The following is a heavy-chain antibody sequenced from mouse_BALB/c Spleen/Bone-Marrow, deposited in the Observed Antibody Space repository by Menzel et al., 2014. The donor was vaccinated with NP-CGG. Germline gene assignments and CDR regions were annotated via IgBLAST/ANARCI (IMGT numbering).Heavy chain of an antibody. V-gene: IGHV4-1*02. CDR2: INPDSSTI. CDR3: ARLSYYGRFAY. J-gene: IGHJ3*01. D-gene: IGHD1-1*01. Sequence: VKLMESGGGLVQPGGSLKLSCAASGFDFSRYWMSWVRQAPGKGLEWIGEINPDSSTISYAPSLKDKFILSRDNAKNTLYLQMSKVRSDDTALYYCARLSYYGRFAYWGQGTLVTVSA. CDR1: GFDFSRYW.